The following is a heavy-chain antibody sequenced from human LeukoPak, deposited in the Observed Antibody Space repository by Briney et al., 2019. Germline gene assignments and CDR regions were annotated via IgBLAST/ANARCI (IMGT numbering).Heavy chain of an antibody. CDR3: ARGGRAYYYMDV. CDR1: GFSFSSYS. J-gene: IGHJ6*03. V-gene: IGHV3-21*01. D-gene: IGHD2-15*01. Sequence: PGGSLRLSCAASGFSFSSYSMNWVRQAPGKGLEWVSSISSSSSYIYYADSVKGRFTISRDNAKNSLYLQMNSLRAEDTAVYYRARGGRAYYYMDVWGKGTTVTVSS. CDR2: ISSSSSYI.